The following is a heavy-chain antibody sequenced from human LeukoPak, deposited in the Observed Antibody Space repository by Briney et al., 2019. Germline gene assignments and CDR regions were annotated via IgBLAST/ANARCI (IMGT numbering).Heavy chain of an antibody. CDR3: ARYLRITGTWFDP. D-gene: IGHD1-20*01. CDR2: ISYDGSNK. J-gene: IGHJ5*02. Sequence: GRSLRLSCAASGFTFSSYAMHWVRQAPGKGLEWVAVISYDGSNKYYADSVKGRFTISRDNSKNTLYLQMNSLRAEDTAVYYCARYLRITGTWFDPWGQGTLVTVSS. CDR1: GFTFSSYA. V-gene: IGHV3-30*01.